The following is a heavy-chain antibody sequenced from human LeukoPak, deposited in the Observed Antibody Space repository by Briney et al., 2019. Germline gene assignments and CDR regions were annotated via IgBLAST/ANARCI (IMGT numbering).Heavy chain of an antibody. CDR1: GFILSRYT. Sequence: GGPLRLFCAASGFILSRYTMNWPRQAPGEGLVWFSSICSTGTYIYYADSVKGRFTISRDNAKNSLYLQMNSLRAEDTAVYYCARENIVVVPAASRYLDVWGKGTTVTVSS. D-gene: IGHD2-2*01. V-gene: IGHV3-21*01. CDR3: ARENIVVVPAASRYLDV. J-gene: IGHJ6*03. CDR2: ICSTGTYI.